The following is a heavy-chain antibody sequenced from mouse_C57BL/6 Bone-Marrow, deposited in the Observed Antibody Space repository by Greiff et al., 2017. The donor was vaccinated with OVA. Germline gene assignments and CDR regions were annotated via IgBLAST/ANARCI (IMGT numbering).Heavy chain of an antibody. CDR3: ARYWRAMDY. CDR1: GYTFTDYN. J-gene: IGHJ4*01. D-gene: IGHD4-1*01. CDR2: INPNNGGT. V-gene: IGHV1-18*01. Sequence: EVQRVESGPELVKPGASVKIPCKASGYTFTDYNMDWVKQSHGKSLEWIGDINPNNGGTIYNQKFKGKATLTVDKSSSTAYMELRSLTSEDTAVYYCARYWRAMDYWGQGTSVTVSS.